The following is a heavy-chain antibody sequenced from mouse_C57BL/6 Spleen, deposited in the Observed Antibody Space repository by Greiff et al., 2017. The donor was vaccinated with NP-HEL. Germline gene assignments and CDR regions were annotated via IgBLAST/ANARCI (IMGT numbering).Heavy chain of an antibody. D-gene: IGHD1-1*01. CDR1: GYTFTSYW. J-gene: IGHJ2*01. CDR3: ASGSHYYGSWDY. V-gene: IGHV1-55*01. Sequence: VQLQQPGAELVKPGASVKMSCKASGYTFTSYWITWVKQRPGQGLEWIGDIYPGSGSTNYNEKFKSKATLTVDTSSSTAYLQLSSLTSEDSAVYYCASGSHYYGSWDYWGQGTTLTVSS. CDR2: IYPGSGST.